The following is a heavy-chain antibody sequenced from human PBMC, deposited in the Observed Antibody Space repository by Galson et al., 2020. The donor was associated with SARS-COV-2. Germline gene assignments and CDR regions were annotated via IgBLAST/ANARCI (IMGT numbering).Heavy chain of an antibody. D-gene: IGHD6-19*01. CDR2: ISSSSSYI. Sequence: TGGSLRLSCAASGFTFSSYSMNWVRQAPGKGLEWVSSISSSSSYIYYADSVKDRFTISRDNAKNSLYLQMNSLIAEDTAVYYCARDPAYSNGWYGSDLGYFYYQYGMDVWGQVTTVTVSS. CDR3: ARDPAYSNGWYGSDLGYFYYQYGMDV. V-gene: IGHV3-21*01. CDR1: GFTFSSYS. J-gene: IGHJ6*02.